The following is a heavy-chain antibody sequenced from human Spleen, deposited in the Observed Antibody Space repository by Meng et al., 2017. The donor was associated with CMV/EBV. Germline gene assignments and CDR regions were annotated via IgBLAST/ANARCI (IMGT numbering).Heavy chain of an antibody. J-gene: IGHJ5*02. CDR1: GVSISSLSFS. V-gene: IGHV4-39*01. Sequence: SGVSISSLSFSWGWLRQPPGKGLGWIGSIYYSGDTYYTPSLKSRVTMSVDTSKNQFSLKLSSVTAADTAVYYCARCPSSGSDNWFDPWGQGTLVTVSS. D-gene: IGHD6-13*01. CDR3: ARCPSSGSDNWFDP. CDR2: IYYSGDT.